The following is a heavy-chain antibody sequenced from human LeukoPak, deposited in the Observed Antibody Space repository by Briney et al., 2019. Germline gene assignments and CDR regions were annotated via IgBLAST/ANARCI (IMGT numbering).Heavy chain of an antibody. J-gene: IGHJ4*02. Sequence: GGSLRLSCAASGFTVSSNYMSWVRQAPGKGLEWVSSISGSGDRTYYADSVKGRFTISRDTSKNTLYLEMNSLRVEDAAVYYCAKYRGFGDSYDSWGQGTLVTVSS. CDR2: ISGSGDRT. V-gene: IGHV3-23*01. CDR3: AKYRGFGDSYDS. D-gene: IGHD3-10*01. CDR1: GFTVSSNY.